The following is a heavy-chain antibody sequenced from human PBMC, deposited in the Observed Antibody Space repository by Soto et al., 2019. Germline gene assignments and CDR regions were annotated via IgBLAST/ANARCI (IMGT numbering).Heavy chain of an antibody. Sequence: GGSLRLSCAASGFIVSSNYMSWVRQAPGKGLEWVSVIYSGGSTFYADSVKGGFTISRDNSKNTLYLQMNSLRAEDTAVYYCARMIVATTIDYWGQGTLVTVSS. CDR2: IYSGGST. D-gene: IGHD5-12*01. CDR3: ARMIVATTIDY. CDR1: GFIVSSNY. J-gene: IGHJ4*02. V-gene: IGHV3-66*01.